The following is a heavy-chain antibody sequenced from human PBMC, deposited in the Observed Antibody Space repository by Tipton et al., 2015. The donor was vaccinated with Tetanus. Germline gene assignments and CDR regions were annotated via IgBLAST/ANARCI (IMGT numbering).Heavy chain of an antibody. V-gene: IGHV4-61*08. Sequence: TLSLTCTVSGGSVSSGDYDWNWVRQPPGKGLEWVGYVHYSGRTNSSPSLKSRLTLSVDKSKNEVSLRLTSVTAADTAVYYCSRANNDYPKKGPFDFWGQGTQVTVSS. CDR2: VHYSGRT. CDR3: SRANNDYPKKGPFDF. CDR1: GGSVSSGDYD. J-gene: IGHJ4*02. D-gene: IGHD1-1*01.